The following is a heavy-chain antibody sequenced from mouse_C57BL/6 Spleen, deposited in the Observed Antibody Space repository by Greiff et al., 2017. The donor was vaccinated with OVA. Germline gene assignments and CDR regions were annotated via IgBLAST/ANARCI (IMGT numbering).Heavy chain of an antibody. CDR1: GYTFTSYW. CDR2: IDPSDSYT. J-gene: IGHJ1*03. V-gene: IGHV1-50*01. Sequence: VQLQQPGAELVKPGASVKLSCKASGYTFTSYWMQWVKQRPGQGLEWIGEIDPSDSYTNYNQKFKGKATLTVDTSSSTAYMQLSSLTSEDSAVYYCARSPYYYGSSYRYWYFDVWGTGTTVTVSS. D-gene: IGHD1-1*01. CDR3: ARSPYYYGSSYRYWYFDV.